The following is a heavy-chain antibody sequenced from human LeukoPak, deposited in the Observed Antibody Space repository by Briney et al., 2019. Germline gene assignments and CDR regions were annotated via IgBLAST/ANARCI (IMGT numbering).Heavy chain of an antibody. Sequence: NRGESLKISCKGSGYSFTSYWIGWVRQMPGKGLEWMGIIYPGDSDTRYSPSFQGQVTISADKSISTAYLQWSSLKASDTAMYYCARHAAGDIAVAGLLDYWGQGTLVTVSS. CDR1: GYSFTSYW. CDR2: IYPGDSDT. D-gene: IGHD6-19*01. V-gene: IGHV5-51*01. CDR3: ARHAAGDIAVAGLLDY. J-gene: IGHJ4*02.